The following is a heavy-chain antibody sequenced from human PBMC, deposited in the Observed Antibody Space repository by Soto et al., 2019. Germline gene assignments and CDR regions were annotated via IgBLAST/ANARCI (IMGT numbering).Heavy chain of an antibody. V-gene: IGHV3-48*04. D-gene: IGHD5-18*01. CDR3: AREVDRALVGSPHYFDY. CDR1: GFTFSSYG. Sequence: PGGSLRLSCAASGFTFSSYGMHWVRQAPGKGLEWVSYISSRSGTIFYAESVKGRFTLSRDNSKNSMYLQMNSLRAEDTAVYYCAREVDRALVGSPHYFDYWGQGTLVTVSS. J-gene: IGHJ4*01. CDR2: ISSRSGTI.